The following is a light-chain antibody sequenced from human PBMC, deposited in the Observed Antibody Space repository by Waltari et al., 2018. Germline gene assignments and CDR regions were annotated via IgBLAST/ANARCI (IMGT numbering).Light chain of an antibody. CDR1: SSDVGGYNY. J-gene: IGLJ2*01. CDR2: EVS. CDR3: SSYAGSTL. V-gene: IGLV2-8*01. Sequence: QSALTQPPSASGSPGQSVTISCTGTSSDVGGYNYVSWYQQHPGKAPKLMIYEVSKRPSGGPDRFSGSKSGNTASLTVSGLQAGDEADYYCSSYAGSTLFGGGTKLTIL.